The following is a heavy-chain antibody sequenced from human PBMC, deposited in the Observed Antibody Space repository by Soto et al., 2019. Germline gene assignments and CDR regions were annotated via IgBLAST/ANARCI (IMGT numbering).Heavy chain of an antibody. CDR2: ISSSSSYI. CDR1: GFTFSSYS. CDR3: ARVQDDILTGYYSDY. D-gene: IGHD3-9*01. V-gene: IGHV3-21*01. J-gene: IGHJ4*02. Sequence: GGSLRLSCAASGFTFSSYSMNWVRQAPGKGLEWVSSISSSSSYIYYADSVKGRFTISRDNAKNSLYLQMNSLRAEDTAVYYCARVQDDILTGYYSDYWGQGTLVTVSS.